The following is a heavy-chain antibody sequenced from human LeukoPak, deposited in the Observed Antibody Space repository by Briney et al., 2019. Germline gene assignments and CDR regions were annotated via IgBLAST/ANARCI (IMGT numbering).Heavy chain of an antibody. Sequence: LSLTCGVYGGSFRGYYWSWIRQPPGKGLEWIGDINYSGITNYNPSLKSRVTISLDTSKNQFSLKVTSVTAADTAVYYCARGPFAPDVWGQGPRSPSP. J-gene: IGHJ6*02. CDR2: INYSGIT. CDR1: GGSFRGYY. CDR3: ARGPFAPDV. V-gene: IGHV4-34*01.